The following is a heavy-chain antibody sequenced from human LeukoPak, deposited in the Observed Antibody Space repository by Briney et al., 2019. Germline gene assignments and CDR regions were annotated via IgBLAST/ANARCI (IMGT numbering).Heavy chain of an antibody. Sequence: ASVKVSCKASGYTLTDHYMHWVRQAPGQGLEWMGRINPNSGDANYAKKFQGRVTMTRDTSISTAYMELSSLRSDDTAVYYCARGAAVGQTRDYWGQGTLVTVSS. D-gene: IGHD6-13*01. V-gene: IGHV1-2*06. CDR2: INPNSGDA. CDR1: GYTLTDHY. CDR3: ARGAAVGQTRDY. J-gene: IGHJ4*02.